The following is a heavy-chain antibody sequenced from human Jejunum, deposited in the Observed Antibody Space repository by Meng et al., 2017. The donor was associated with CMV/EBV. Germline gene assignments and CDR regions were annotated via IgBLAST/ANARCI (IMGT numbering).Heavy chain of an antibody. V-gene: IGHV3-53*01. J-gene: IGHJ4*02. CDR1: GFTVSRNY. CDR2: IYGGGTT. CDR3: TRGGED. Sequence: VQLKESGGGLFHPGGYLGLSCAASGFTVSRNYMSWGRQAPGKGLEWVSVIYGGGTTYYADSVKGRFTISRDNSKNTVYLQMNSLRAEDTAVYYCTRGGEDWGQGTLVTVSS.